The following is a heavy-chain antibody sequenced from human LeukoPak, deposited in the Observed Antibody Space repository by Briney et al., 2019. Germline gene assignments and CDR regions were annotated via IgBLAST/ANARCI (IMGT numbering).Heavy chain of an antibody. V-gene: IGHV3-48*03. CDR1: GFIFSIYE. J-gene: IGHJ2*01. CDR2: ISSSGDGR. Sequence: GGSLRLSCAASGFIFSIYEMHWVRQAPGKGLEWISYISSSGDGRDYAESVKGRFTISRDNAKNLLYLQMNRLRVEDTAVYYCARHLKRSYWFFDLWGRGTLVTVPT. CDR3: ARHLKRSYWFFDL.